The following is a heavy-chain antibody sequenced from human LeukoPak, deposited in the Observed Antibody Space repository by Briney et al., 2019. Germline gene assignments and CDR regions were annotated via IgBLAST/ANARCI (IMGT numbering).Heavy chain of an antibody. CDR3: AREYCSGGTCYAPGY. J-gene: IGHJ4*02. Sequence: GGSLRLSCAASGFTFSDYWMTWVRQTPGKTLEWMATINQSGRDKYYVPSVEGRFTLSRDNAKNSLYLQMNNLRAEDTAIYYCAREYCSGGTCYAPGYWGQGTLVTVSS. CDR1: GFTFSDYW. V-gene: IGHV3-7*03. D-gene: IGHD2-15*01. CDR2: INQSGRDK.